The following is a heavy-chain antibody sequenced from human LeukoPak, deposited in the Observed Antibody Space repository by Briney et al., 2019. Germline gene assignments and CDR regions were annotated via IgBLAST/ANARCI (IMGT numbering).Heavy chain of an antibody. CDR2: ISSSGGTI. CDR1: EFTFSSYW. Sequence: GGSLRLSCAASEFTFSSYWMSWVRQAPGKGLEWVSYISSSGGTIYYADSVKGRFTISRDNAKNSLYLQMNSLRAEDTAVYYCAELGITMIGGVWGKGTTVTISS. J-gene: IGHJ6*04. CDR3: AELGITMIGGV. D-gene: IGHD3-10*02. V-gene: IGHV3-48*04.